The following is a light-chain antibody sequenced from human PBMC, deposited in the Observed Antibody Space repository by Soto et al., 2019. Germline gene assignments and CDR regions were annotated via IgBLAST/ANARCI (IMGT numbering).Light chain of an antibody. V-gene: IGKV3-11*01. J-gene: IGKJ3*01. CDR3: QQRSNWPPIT. CDR2: DAS. Sequence: EIMLTQSPATLSLSPGDRATVSCRASQSVDWYVAWYQHKPGKAPRLLIYDASTRATGIPDRFSGSGSGTDFTLTISSLEPEYFAVYYCQQRSNWPPITFGPGTKVDMK. CDR1: QSVDWY.